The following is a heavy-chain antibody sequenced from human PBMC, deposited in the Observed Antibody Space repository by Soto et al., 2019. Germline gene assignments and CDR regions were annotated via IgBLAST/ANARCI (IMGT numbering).Heavy chain of an antibody. CDR3: AKDGNFDILTGYYCDY. CDR1: GFTFSSYG. V-gene: IGHV3-30*18. Sequence: PGGSLRLSCAASGFTFSSYGMHWVRQAPGKGLEWVAVISYDGSNKYYADSVKGRFTISRDNSKNTLYLQMNSLRAEDTAVYYCAKDGNFDILTGYYCDYWGQGTLVTVSS. J-gene: IGHJ4*02. CDR2: ISYDGSNK. D-gene: IGHD3-9*01.